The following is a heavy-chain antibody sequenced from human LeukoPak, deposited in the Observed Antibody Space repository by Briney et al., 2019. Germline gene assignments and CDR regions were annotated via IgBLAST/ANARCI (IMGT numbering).Heavy chain of an antibody. CDR3: AKEQRWLHEIDY. D-gene: IGHD5-24*01. CDR2: IRYDGSNK. V-gene: IGHV3-30*02. CDR1: GFTFSSYG. Sequence: GGSLRLSCAASGFTFSSYGMHWVRQAPGKGLEWVAFIRYDGSNKYYADSVKGRFTISRDNSKNTLYLQMNSLRAEDTAVYYCAKEQRWLHEIDYWGQGTLVTVSS. J-gene: IGHJ4*02.